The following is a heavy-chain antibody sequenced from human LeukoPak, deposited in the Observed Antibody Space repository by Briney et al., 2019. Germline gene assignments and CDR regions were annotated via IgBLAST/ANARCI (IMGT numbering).Heavy chain of an antibody. Sequence: PGGSLRLSCAASGFTFDDYAMHWVRQAPGKGLEWVSGISWNSGSIGYADSVKGRFTISRDNAKNSLYLQMNSLRAEDTALYYCAKDVWNVGGYSYGQTDYWGQGTLVTVSS. CDR1: GFTFDDYA. J-gene: IGHJ4*02. CDR3: AKDVWNVGGYSYGQTDY. D-gene: IGHD5-18*01. CDR2: ISWNSGSI. V-gene: IGHV3-9*01.